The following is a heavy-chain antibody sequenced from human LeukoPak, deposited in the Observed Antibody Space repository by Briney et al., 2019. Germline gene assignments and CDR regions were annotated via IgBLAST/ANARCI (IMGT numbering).Heavy chain of an antibody. CDR2: INPNSGGT. Sequence: ASVKVSCKASGYTFTGYYMHWVRQAPGQGLEWMGWINPNSGGTNYAQKFQGRVTMTRDTSISTAYMELSGLRSDDTAVYYCANILDRYYDSSGYYADYYGMDVWGQGTTVTVSS. J-gene: IGHJ6*02. D-gene: IGHD3-22*01. CDR3: ANILDRYYDSSGYYADYYGMDV. CDR1: GYTFTGYY. V-gene: IGHV1-2*02.